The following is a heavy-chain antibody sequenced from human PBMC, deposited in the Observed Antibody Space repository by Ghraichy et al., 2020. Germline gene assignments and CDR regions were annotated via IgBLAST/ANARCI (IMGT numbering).Heavy chain of an antibody. V-gene: IGHV3-66*01. Sequence: GGSLRLSCAASGFTVSDTYMSWVHQAPGKGLEWVSVIYIAGTTYYADSVKGRFTVSRDNSKNKLFLQMNSLRADDTAVYYCARDLLAARPWGGFDYWGQGTLVTVSP. D-gene: IGHD6-6*01. J-gene: IGHJ4*02. CDR1: GFTVSDTY. CDR3: ARDLLAARPWGGFDY. CDR2: IYIAGTT.